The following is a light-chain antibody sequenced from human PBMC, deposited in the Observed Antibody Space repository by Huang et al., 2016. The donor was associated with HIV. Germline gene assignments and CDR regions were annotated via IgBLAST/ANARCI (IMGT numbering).Light chain of an antibody. Sequence: DIVLTQSPDSLAVSLAERATISCKSRHNLLYTSNNANYLAWYQQKPGQPPKLLITWASTRESGVPDRFSGAGSETEFTLTISSLRAEDVAVYYCQQYYNTPRTFGQGTKLEIK. V-gene: IGKV4-1*01. J-gene: IGKJ2*01. CDR2: WAS. CDR3: QQYYNTPRT. CDR1: HNLLYTSNNANY.